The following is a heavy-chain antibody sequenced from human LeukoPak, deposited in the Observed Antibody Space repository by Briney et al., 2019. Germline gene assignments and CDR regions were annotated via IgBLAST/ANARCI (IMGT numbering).Heavy chain of an antibody. CDR3: ARVFIVGSRSVFDF. D-gene: IGHD2-21*01. Sequence: GGSLRLSCAASGFTFSNYWMSWVRLAPRKGLEWVANIKQDGSEKYYVDSVEGRFTISRDNAKNLLSLQMNSLRAEDTAVYHCARVFIVGSRSVFDFWGQGTLVTVSS. V-gene: IGHV3-7*01. CDR2: IKQDGSEK. J-gene: IGHJ4*02. CDR1: GFTFSNYW.